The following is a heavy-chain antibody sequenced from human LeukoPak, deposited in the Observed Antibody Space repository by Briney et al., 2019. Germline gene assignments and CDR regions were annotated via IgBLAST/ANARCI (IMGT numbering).Heavy chain of an antibody. J-gene: IGHJ4*02. CDR1: GFTSSRYW. V-gene: IGHV3-7*01. D-gene: IGHD3-10*01. Sequence: GGSLRLSCTASGFTSSRYWMTWVRQAPGKGLEWVALIKEDGSEKFYVDSVKGRFTISRDNAKNSLYLQMNSLRAEDTAVYYCARSITMADFDYWGQGTLVTVSS. CDR2: IKEDGSEK. CDR3: ARSITMADFDY.